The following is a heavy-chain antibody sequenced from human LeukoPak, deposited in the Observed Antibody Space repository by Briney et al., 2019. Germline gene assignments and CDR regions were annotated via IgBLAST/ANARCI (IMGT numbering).Heavy chain of an antibody. V-gene: IGHV3-11*06. CDR2: ISSSSDYT. CDR1: AFTFSNYA. D-gene: IGHD6-13*01. CDR3: ARPPYSSSWDPGWFDP. J-gene: IGHJ5*02. Sequence: GGSLRLSCAASAFTFSNYAMSWIRQAPGKGLEWVSYISSSSDYTNHADSVRGRFTISRDNAKNSLYLQMNSLRAEDTAVYYCARPPYSSSWDPGWFDPWGQGTLITVSS.